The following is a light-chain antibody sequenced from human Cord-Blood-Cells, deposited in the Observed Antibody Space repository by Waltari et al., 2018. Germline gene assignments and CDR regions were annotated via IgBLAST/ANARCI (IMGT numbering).Light chain of an antibody. Sequence: QSALTQPRSVSGSPGQSVTISCTGTSSDVGGYNYVSWYQQHPGKAPKLMIYAASKRPSGVPDRFSGSKSGNTASLTISGLQAEDEADYYCCSYAGSYTWVFGGGTKLTVL. J-gene: IGLJ3*02. CDR1: SSDVGGYNY. V-gene: IGLV2-11*01. CDR2: AAS. CDR3: CSYAGSYTWV.